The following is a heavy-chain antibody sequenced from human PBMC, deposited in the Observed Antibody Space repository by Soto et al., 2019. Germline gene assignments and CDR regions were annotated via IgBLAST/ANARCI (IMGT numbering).Heavy chain of an antibody. CDR3: AYSTTVTTSAWFDP. J-gene: IGHJ5*02. Sequence: QVQLVESGGGVVQPGRSLRLSCAASGFTFSSYGMHWVRQAPGKGLEWVAVISYDGSNKYYADSVKGRFNISRDNSNNTLYLQMNRLIAEDTAVYYCAYSTTVTTSAWFDPWGQGTLVTVYS. V-gene: IGHV3-30*03. CDR1: GFTFSSYG. CDR2: ISYDGSNK. D-gene: IGHD4-17*01.